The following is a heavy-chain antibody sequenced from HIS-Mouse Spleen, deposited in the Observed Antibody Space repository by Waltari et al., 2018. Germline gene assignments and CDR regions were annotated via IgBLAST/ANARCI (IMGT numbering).Heavy chain of an antibody. D-gene: IGHD6-13*01. V-gene: IGHV4-39*07. CDR3: AREIPYSSSWYDWYFDL. CDR2: IYYSGRT. Sequence: QLQLQESGPGLVKPSETLSLTCTVSGGSISSSGYYWGWIRPPPGKGLEWIGSIYYSGRTYSNPSLKSRVTISVEPSNNQFSLKLSAVTAADPAVYYCAREIPYSSSWYDWYFDLWGRGTLVTVSS. CDR1: GGSISSSGYY. J-gene: IGHJ2*01.